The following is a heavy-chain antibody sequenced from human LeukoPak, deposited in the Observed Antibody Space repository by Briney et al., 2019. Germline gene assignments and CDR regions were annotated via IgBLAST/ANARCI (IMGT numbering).Heavy chain of an antibody. CDR1: GFTFSSYA. CDR2: ISYDGSNK. J-gene: IGHJ4*02. CDR3: ARDEDNTARNY. Sequence: PGGSLRLSCAASGFTFSSYAMRWVRQAPGKGQEWVAVISYDGSNKYYADSVKGRFTISRDNSKNTLYLQMNSLRAEDTAVYYCARDEDNTARNYWGQGTLVTVSS. D-gene: IGHD5-18*01. V-gene: IGHV3-30-3*01.